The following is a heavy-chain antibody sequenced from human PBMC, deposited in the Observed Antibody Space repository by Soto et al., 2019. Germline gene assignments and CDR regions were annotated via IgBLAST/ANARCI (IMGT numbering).Heavy chain of an antibody. J-gene: IGHJ6*02. Sequence: QVQLVQSGAEVKRPGSSVKVSCKASGGTFSSYAITWVRQAPGQGLEWMGGIIPIFGTANYAQKFQGRVTITADESTSTAYMELSSLRSEDTAVYYCATEGDGSGSYYYGMDVWGQGTTVTVSS. D-gene: IGHD3-22*01. CDR2: IIPIFGTA. CDR3: ATEGDGSGSYYYGMDV. V-gene: IGHV1-69*12. CDR1: GGTFSSYA.